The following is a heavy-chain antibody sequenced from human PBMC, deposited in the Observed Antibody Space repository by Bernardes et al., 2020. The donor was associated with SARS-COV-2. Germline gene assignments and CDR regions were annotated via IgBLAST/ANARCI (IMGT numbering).Heavy chain of an antibody. CDR1: GFTFSVYA. Sequence: GGSLRLSCAASGFTFSVYAMHWVRQAPGKGLEWVAVIWYDGSNEYYADSVKGRFTISRDNSKNILSLQMNSLRAEDTAVYYCARDPIVGSLADGWDVWGQGTTVTVSS. CDR3: ARDPIVGSLADGWDV. V-gene: IGHV3-33*01. CDR2: IWYDGSNE. D-gene: IGHD1-26*01. J-gene: IGHJ6*02.